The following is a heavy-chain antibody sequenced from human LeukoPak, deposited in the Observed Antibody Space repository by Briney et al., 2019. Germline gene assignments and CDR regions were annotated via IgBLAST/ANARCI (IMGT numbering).Heavy chain of an antibody. CDR1: GFTFSSYA. Sequence: GGSLRLSCAASGFTFSSYAMSWVRQAPGKGLEGVSAISGSGGSTYYADSVKGRFTISRDNSKNTLYLQMNSLRAEDTAVYYCAKVLLGYCSSTSCYTTYYFDYWGQGTLVTVSS. CDR2: ISGSGGST. V-gene: IGHV3-23*01. D-gene: IGHD2-2*02. CDR3: AKVLLGYCSSTSCYTTYYFDY. J-gene: IGHJ4*02.